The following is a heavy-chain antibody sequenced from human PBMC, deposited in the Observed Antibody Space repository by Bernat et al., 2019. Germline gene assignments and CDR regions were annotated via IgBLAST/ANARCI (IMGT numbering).Heavy chain of an antibody. D-gene: IGHD3-22*01. CDR1: GYTFTSYY. J-gene: IGHJ4*02. CDR2: INPSGGSP. CDR3: AREWHDSSGYYYPEDYFDY. V-gene: IGHV1-46*03. Sequence: QVQLVQSGAEVKKPGASVKVSCKASGYTFTSYYMHWVRQAPGQGLEWMGIINPSGGSPSYAQKFQGRVTMARDTSTSTVYMELSSLRSEDTAVYYCAREWHDSSGYYYPEDYFDYWGQGTLVTVSS.